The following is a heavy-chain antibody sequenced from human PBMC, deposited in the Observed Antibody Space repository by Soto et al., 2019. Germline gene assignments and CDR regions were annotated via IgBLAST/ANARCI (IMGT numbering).Heavy chain of an antibody. CDR1: GFTFSSYG. Sequence: GGSLRLSCAASGFTFSSYGMHWVRQAPGKGLEWVAVISYDGSNKYYSDSVKARLTIPRDNSKNTLYLEMNSLLAEDTAVYYCAKSTSSRYYYYYYMDVWGKGTTVTVSS. CDR2: ISYDGSNK. J-gene: IGHJ6*03. D-gene: IGHD6-6*01. CDR3: AKSTSSRYYYYYYMDV. V-gene: IGHV3-30*18.